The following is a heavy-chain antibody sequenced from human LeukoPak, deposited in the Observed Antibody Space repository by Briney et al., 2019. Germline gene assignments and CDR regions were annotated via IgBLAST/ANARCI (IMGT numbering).Heavy chain of an antibody. Sequence: ASVKVSCKVSGYTLTELSMHWVRQAPGKGFEWLGGFNPEDGESFYGQRFQGRVTMTEDTSTDTAYMQLSSLRSEDTAVYYCATSLPGGYDGYNWFDPWGQGTLVTVSS. CDR3: ATSLPGGYDGYNWFDP. CDR1: GYTLTELS. CDR2: FNPEDGES. D-gene: IGHD5-12*01. V-gene: IGHV1-24*01. J-gene: IGHJ5*02.